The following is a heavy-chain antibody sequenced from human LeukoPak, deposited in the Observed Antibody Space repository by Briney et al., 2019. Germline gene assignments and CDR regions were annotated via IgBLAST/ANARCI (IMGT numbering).Heavy chain of an antibody. V-gene: IGHV4-34*01. CDR3: ARRPFTYYYDSSGYQYFDY. CDR2: INHSGST. Sequence: PSETLSLTCAVYGGSFSGCYWSWIRQPPGKGLEWIGEINHSGSTNYNPSLKSRVTISVDTSKNQFSLKLSSVTAADTAVYYCARRPFTYYYDSSGYQYFDYWGQGTLVTVSS. D-gene: IGHD3-22*01. CDR1: GGSFSGCY. J-gene: IGHJ4*02.